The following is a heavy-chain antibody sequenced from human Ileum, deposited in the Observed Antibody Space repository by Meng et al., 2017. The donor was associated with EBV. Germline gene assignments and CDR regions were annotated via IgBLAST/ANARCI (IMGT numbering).Heavy chain of an antibody. CDR1: GGSISSYY. V-gene: IGHV4-59*08. D-gene: IGHD2-15*01. CDR2: IYSSGST. J-gene: IGHJ4*02. CDR3: ARGGWSLDY. Sequence: LQESGPGLVKPSGTLSPTCTVYGGSISSYYWSWIRQPPGKGLEWIGYIYSSGSTNYNPSLKSRVTISVDTSKNQFSLNLSSVTAADTAVYYCARGGWSLDYWGQGTLVTVSS.